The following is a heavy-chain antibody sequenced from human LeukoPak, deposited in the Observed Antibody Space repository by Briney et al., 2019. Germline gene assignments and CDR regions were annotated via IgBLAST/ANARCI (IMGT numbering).Heavy chain of an antibody. D-gene: IGHD6-13*01. CDR3: ASGLYSRSSDY. J-gene: IGHJ4*02. Sequence: SETLSLTCTVSGGSISSYYWSWIRQPPGNGLEWIGRIYTSGSTNYNPSLKSRVTMSVDTSKNQFSLKLSSVTAADTAVYYCASGLYSRSSDYWGQGTLVTVSS. CDR2: IYTSGST. CDR1: GGSISSYY. V-gene: IGHV4-4*07.